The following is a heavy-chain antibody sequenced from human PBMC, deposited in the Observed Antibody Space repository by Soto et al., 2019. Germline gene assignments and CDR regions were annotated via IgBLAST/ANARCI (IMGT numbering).Heavy chain of an antibody. V-gene: IGHV1-2*04. CDR3: ARGGKYYYGSGSYFRYYYYGMDV. CDR2: INPNSGGT. CDR1: GYTFTGYY. D-gene: IGHD3-10*01. Sequence: GASVKVSCKASGYTFTGYYMHWVRQAPGQGLEWMGWINPNSGGTNYAQKFQGWVTMTRDTSISTAYMELSRLRSDDTAVYYCARGGKYYYGSGSYFRYYYYGMDVWG. J-gene: IGHJ6*02.